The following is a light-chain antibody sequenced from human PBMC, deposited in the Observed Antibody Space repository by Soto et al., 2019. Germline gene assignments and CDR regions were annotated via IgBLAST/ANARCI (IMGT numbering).Light chain of an antibody. CDR1: SSDVGGYNY. CDR3: CSYTSSSTPVV. J-gene: IGLJ2*01. V-gene: IGLV2-14*03. CDR2: DVS. Sequence: QSALTQPASVSGSPGQSITISCTGTSSDVGGYNYVSWYQQHPGKAPKLMIYDVSNRPSGVSNRFSGSKSGNTASLTISGLQAEHEADYYCCSYTSSSTPVVFGGGTKVTVL.